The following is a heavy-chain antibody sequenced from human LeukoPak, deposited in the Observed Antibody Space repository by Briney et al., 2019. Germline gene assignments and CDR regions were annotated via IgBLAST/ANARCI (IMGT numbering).Heavy chain of an antibody. Sequence: GRSLRLSCEASKFTFSSFAMHWVRQAPGKGLEWVSAISGSGDNNDNTYYADSVKGQFTISRDNSKNTLYLQMSSLRAEDAAVYYCAKSGSTSWYLDYWGQGTLVTVSS. CDR2: ISGSGDNNDNT. CDR3: AKSGSTSWYLDY. CDR1: KFTFSSFA. J-gene: IGHJ4*02. V-gene: IGHV3-23*01. D-gene: IGHD6-13*01.